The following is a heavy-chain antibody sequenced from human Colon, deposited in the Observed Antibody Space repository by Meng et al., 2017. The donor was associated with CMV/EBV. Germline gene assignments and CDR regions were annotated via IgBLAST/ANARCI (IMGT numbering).Heavy chain of an antibody. CDR3: ARDLVGATADF. Sequence: SETLSLTCTVSGDSITRGTDYWGWIRQPPGKGLEWIGTIYFTGRTYYNPSLKSRVTISLDTSKNTLYLRMTSLRGEDTALYYCARDLVGATADFWGQGTLVTVSS. CDR1: GDSITRGTDY. V-gene: IGHV4-39*07. J-gene: IGHJ1*01. D-gene: IGHD1-26*01. CDR2: IYFTGRT.